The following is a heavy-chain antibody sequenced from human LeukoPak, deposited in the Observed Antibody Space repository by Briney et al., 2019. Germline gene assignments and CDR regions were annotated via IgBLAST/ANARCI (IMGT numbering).Heavy chain of an antibody. D-gene: IGHD3-3*01. V-gene: IGHV3-7*01. CDR2: IKQDGSEK. CDR3: ARVFYDFWSGYFPNDY. J-gene: IGHJ4*02. Sequence: PGGSLRLSCAASGFTFSSYWMSWVRQAPGKGLEWVANIKQDGSEKYYVDSVKGRFTISRDNAKNSLYLQMNSLRAEDTAVYYCARVFYDFWSGYFPNDYWGQGTLVTVSS. CDR1: GFTFSSYW.